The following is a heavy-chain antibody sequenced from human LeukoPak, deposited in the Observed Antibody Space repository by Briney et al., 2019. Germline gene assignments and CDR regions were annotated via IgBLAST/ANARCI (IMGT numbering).Heavy chain of an antibody. CDR2: IGKDGSGN. D-gene: IGHD3/OR15-3a*01. V-gene: IGHV3-7*01. J-gene: IGHJ4*02. CDR3: ARDLDYYATDY. Sequence: GGSLRLSCAASGFSLSRYWMSWVRQAPGQGLEWVANIGKDGSGNHYADSVKGRFTISRDNAKNSLYLQMNSLRADDTAIYYCARDLDYYATDYWGQGTLVTVSS. CDR1: GFSLSRYW.